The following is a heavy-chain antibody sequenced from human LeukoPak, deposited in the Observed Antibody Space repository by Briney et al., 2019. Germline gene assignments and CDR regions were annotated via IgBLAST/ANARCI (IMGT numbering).Heavy chain of an antibody. CDR2: ISAYNGNT. CDR3: ARSTRLYGDYAMGY. V-gene: IGHV1-18*01. J-gene: IGHJ4*02. Sequence: ASVKVSCKASGYTFTSYGISWVRQAPGQGLEWMGWISAYNGNTNYAQKFQGRVTTTRDTSASTAYMELSSLRSEDTAVYYCARSTRLYGDYAMGYWGQGTLVTVSS. CDR1: GYTFTSYG. D-gene: IGHD4-17*01.